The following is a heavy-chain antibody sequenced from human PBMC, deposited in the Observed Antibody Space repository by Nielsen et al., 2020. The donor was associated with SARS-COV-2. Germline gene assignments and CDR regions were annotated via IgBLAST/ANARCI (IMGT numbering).Heavy chain of an antibody. V-gene: IGHV4-59*01. J-gene: IGHJ4*02. D-gene: IGHD1-26*01. CDR3: ARTYSVSYYFDY. CDR2: IYYSGST. CDR1: GGSISSYY. Sequence: SETLSLTCTVSGGSISSYYWNWIRQPPGKGLEWIGYIYYSGSTNYNPSLKSRVTISVDTSKNQFSLKLSSVTAADTAVYYCARTYSVSYYFDYWGQGTLVTVSS.